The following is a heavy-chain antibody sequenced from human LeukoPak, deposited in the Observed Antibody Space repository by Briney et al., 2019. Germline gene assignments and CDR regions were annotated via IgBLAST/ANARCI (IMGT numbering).Heavy chain of an antibody. CDR3: ARDCSSTSCYPFS. J-gene: IGHJ4*02. CDR1: GGTFSSYA. V-gene: IGHV1-69*13. Sequence: ASVKVSCKASGGTFSSYAISWVRQAPGQGLEWMGGIIPIFGTANYAQKFQGRVTITADESTSTAYMELSSLRSEDTAVYYCARDCSSTSCYPFSWGQGTLVTVSS. CDR2: IIPIFGTA. D-gene: IGHD2-2*01.